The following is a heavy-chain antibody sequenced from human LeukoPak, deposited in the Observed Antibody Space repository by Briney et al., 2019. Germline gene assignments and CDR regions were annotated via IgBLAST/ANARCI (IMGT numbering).Heavy chain of an antibody. Sequence: GSSVKVSCKVSGGTFSSYAISWVRQAPGQGLEWMGGIIPIFGTANYAQKFQGRVTITADESTSTAYMELSSLRSEDTAVYYCARGVRGVQNWFDPWGQGTLVTVSS. CDR2: IIPIFGTA. CDR3: ARGVRGVQNWFDP. D-gene: IGHD3-10*01. V-gene: IGHV1-69*01. J-gene: IGHJ5*02. CDR1: GGTFSSYA.